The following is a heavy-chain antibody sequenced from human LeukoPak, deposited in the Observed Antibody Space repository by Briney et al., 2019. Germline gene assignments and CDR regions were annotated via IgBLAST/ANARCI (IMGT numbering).Heavy chain of an antibody. Sequence: PGASVKVSCKASGYTFTSYGISWVRQAPGQGLEWMGWISAYNGNTNYAQKLQDRVTMTTDTSTSTAYMELRSLRSDDTAVYYCARGLQENLAWLKAFSAFDIWGQGTMVTVSS. J-gene: IGHJ3*02. D-gene: IGHD5-24*01. V-gene: IGHV1-18*01. CDR3: ARGLQENLAWLKAFSAFDI. CDR1: GYTFTSYG. CDR2: ISAYNGNT.